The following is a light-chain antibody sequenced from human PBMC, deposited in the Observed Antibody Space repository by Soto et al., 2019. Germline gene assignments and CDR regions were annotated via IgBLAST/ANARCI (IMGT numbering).Light chain of an antibody. CDR3: SSYSISTAYL. J-gene: IGLJ1*01. V-gene: IGLV2-14*01. Sequence: QSVLTEPASVSESPGQSITSSCTGTSSDGGGYDYVSWYQLHPGKAPKLMVFEVSNRHSGVSYRFSGSKSGNTASLTISGLQAEEEADYFCSSYSISTAYLFGTGAKVNVL. CDR2: EVS. CDR1: SSDGGGYDY.